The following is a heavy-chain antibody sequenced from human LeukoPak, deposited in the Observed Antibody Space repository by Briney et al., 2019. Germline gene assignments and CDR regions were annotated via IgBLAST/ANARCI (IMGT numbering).Heavy chain of an antibody. Sequence: PSETLSLTCTVSGGSISSYYWSWIRQPPGKGLEWIGYIYYSGSTNYNPSLKSRVTISVDTSKNQFSLKLSSVTAADTAVYYCARFSAVAGTAGVIRLAFDIWGQGTMVTVSS. CDR2: IYYSGST. J-gene: IGHJ3*02. V-gene: IGHV4-59*01. CDR3: ARFSAVAGTAGVIRLAFDI. D-gene: IGHD3-10*01. CDR1: GGSISSYY.